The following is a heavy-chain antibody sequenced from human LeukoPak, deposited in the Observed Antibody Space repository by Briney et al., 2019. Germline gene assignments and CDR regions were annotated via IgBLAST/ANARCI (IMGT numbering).Heavy chain of an antibody. D-gene: IGHD4-17*01. Sequence: SETLSLPCTLSGGSISSRGYYWNWIRKHPGKGLEWIGYIYYSGSTYYNPSLKSRLTISVDTSKNQLSLKLTSVNVADTAVYYCVRSGLWLRGTTAFDYWGQGTLVTVSS. CDR1: GGSISSRGYY. V-gene: IGHV4-31*03. CDR2: IYYSGST. CDR3: VRSGLWLRGTTAFDY. J-gene: IGHJ4*02.